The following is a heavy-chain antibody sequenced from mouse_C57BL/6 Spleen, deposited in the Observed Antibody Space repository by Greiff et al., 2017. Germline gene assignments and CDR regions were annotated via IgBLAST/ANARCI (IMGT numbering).Heavy chain of an antibody. CDR1: GFTFSDYG. CDR3: ASSYYGSSYDYFDY. CDR2: ISSGSSTI. D-gene: IGHD1-1*01. J-gene: IGHJ2*01. Sequence: EVKLVESGGGLVKPGGSLKLSCAASGFTFSDYGMHWVRQAPEKGLEWVAYISSGSSTIYYADTVKGRFTISRDNAKNTLFLQMTSLRSEDTAMYYCASSYYGSSYDYFDYGGPGTTLAVAS. V-gene: IGHV5-17*01.